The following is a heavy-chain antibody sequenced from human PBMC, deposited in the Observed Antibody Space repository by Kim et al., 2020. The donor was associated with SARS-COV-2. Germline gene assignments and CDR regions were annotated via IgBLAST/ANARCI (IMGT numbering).Heavy chain of an antibody. CDR3: AKYVTKIPVAGFDY. D-gene: IGHD6-19*01. Sequence: YTDSLDGRFTIPRENSKNTLFLQMNSLRAEDTAIYYCAKYVTKIPVAGFDYWGQGTLVSVSS. J-gene: IGHJ4*02. V-gene: IGHV3-23*01.